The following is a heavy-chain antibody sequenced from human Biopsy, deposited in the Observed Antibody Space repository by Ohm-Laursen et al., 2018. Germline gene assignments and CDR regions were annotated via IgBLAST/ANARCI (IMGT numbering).Heavy chain of an antibody. CDR3: ARGTGKYYVYGAFDI. V-gene: IGHV4-39*07. CDR2: IFYSGIT. J-gene: IGHJ3*02. CDR1: GGSVSSNVAY. Sequence: SDTLSLTCTVSGGSVSSNVAYWAWIRQPPGKGLESIGSIFYSGITYYNPSLQSRVTMSVDTSKNQFSLKLRSVTAADTAVYYCARGTGKYYVYGAFDIWGQGTMVTVSS. D-gene: IGHD3/OR15-3a*01.